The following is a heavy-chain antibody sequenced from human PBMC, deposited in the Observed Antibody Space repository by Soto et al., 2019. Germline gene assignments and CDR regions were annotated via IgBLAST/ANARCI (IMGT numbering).Heavy chain of an antibody. V-gene: IGHV1-46*03. D-gene: IGHD4-17*01. Sequence: GASVKVSCKASGYTFTSYYMHWVRQAPGQGLEWMGIINPSGGSTSYAQKFQGRVTMTRDTSTSTVYMELSSLRSEDTAVYYCARGTVTTLYYYYYMDVWGKGTTVTVSS. CDR3: ARGTVTTLYYYYYMDV. J-gene: IGHJ6*03. CDR2: INPSGGST. CDR1: GYTFTSYY.